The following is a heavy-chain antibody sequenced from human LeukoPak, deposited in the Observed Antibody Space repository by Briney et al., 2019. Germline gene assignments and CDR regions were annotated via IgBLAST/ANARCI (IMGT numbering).Heavy chain of an antibody. J-gene: IGHJ4*02. CDR1: GYTFTGYY. Sequence: ASVKVSCKASGYTFTGYYMHWVRQAPGQGLEWMGWINPNSGGTNYAQKFQGRVTMTTDTSTSTAYMELRSLRSDDTAVYYCAREVAVAGWAFDYWGQGTLVTVSS. CDR2: INPNSGGT. CDR3: AREVAVAGWAFDY. V-gene: IGHV1-2*02. D-gene: IGHD6-19*01.